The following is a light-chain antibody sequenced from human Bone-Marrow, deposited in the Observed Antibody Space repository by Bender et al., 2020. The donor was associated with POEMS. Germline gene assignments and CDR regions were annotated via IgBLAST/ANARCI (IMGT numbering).Light chain of an antibody. CDR2: DVT. J-gene: IGLJ2*01. CDR1: STYYGSYNF. CDR3: SAYISSSSLHVV. V-gene: IGLV2-14*03. Sequence: QSALTQPASVSGSPGQSITISCTGTSTYYGSYNFVSWYQQHPGKAPQLMIYDVTKRPSGISNRFSGSKSGNTASLTISGLQAEDEAYYFCSAYISSSSLHVVFGGGTKLTVL.